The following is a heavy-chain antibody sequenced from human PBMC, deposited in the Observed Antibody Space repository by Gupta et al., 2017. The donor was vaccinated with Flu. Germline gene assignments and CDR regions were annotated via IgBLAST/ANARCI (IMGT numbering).Heavy chain of an antibody. CDR2: IGSGGNT. V-gene: IGHV3-48*02. D-gene: IGHD2-21*01. CDR3: ARDLDWAFIF. Sequence: EVHLVESGGGLVQPGGSLRLTCVISGFSLSDSHMNGIRQVPGKGPEWISCIGSGGNTDYADSVRGRFTISRDNARDSVFLQMNSLRDEDTALYYCARDLDWAFIFWGQGVLVTVSS. CDR1: GFSLSDSH. J-gene: IGHJ4*02.